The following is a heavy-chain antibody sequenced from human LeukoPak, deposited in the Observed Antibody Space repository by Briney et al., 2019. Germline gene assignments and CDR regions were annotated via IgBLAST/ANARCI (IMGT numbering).Heavy chain of an antibody. CDR1: GFTFSSYS. D-gene: IGHD2-8*01. Sequence: GGSLRLSCAASGFTFSSYSMNWVRQAPGEGLEWVSSISSSSSYIYYADSVKGRFTISRDNAKNSLYLQMHSLRAEDTAAYFCARNGCHRTDYWGQGTLVTVSS. V-gene: IGHV3-21*01. CDR3: ARNGCHRTDY. CDR2: ISSSSSYI. J-gene: IGHJ4*02.